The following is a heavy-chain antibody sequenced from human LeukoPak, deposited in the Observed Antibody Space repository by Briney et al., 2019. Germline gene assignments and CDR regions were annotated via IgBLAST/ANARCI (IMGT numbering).Heavy chain of an antibody. CDR3: ARVGADYGGNPFDY. Sequence: ASVKVSCKASGYTFTGYYMHWVRQAPGQGLEWMGWINPNSGGTNYAQKFQGRVTMTRDTSISTAYMELSRLRSDDTAVYYCARVGADYGGNPFDYWGQGTLVTVSS. CDR2: INPNSGGT. D-gene: IGHD4-23*01. CDR1: GYTFTGYY. J-gene: IGHJ4*02. V-gene: IGHV1-2*02.